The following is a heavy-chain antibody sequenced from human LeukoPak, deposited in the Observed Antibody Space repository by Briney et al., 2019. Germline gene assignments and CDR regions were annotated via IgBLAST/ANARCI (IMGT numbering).Heavy chain of an antibody. CDR1: GYTFTDYY. Sequence: ASVKVSCKASGYTFTDYYMHWVRQAPGQGLEWMGWINPNSGGTNFAQKFQGRVTMTGDTSISTAYMELSSLRSDDTAVYCCARAINLDYWGQGTLVTVSS. J-gene: IGHJ4*02. CDR2: INPNSGGT. V-gene: IGHV1-2*02. D-gene: IGHD5-12*01. CDR3: ARAINLDY.